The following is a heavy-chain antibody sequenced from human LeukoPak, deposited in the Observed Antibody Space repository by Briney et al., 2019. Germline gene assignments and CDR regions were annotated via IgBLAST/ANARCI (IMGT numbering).Heavy chain of an antibody. V-gene: IGHV3-23*01. Sequence: PGGSLRLSCAASGFIFSSYAMSWVRQAPGKGLEWVSAISGSGGSTYYADSVRGRFTISRDNSKNTLYLQMNSLRAEDTAVYYCPKSGTRGLYYYYMDVWGKGTTVTVSS. D-gene: IGHD1-1*01. CDR1: GFIFSSYA. J-gene: IGHJ6*03. CDR2: ISGSGGST. CDR3: PKSGTRGLYYYYMDV.